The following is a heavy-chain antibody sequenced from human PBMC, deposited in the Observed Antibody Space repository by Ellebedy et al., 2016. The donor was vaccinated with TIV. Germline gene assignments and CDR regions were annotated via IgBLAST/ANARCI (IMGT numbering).Heavy chain of an antibody. CDR1: GFTFSSYA. J-gene: IGHJ3*02. V-gene: IGHV3-23*01. CDR3: AGRSGTYSDAFDI. Sequence: GGSLRLSXAASGFTFSSYAMSWVRQAPGKGLEWLSAITGSGDGGRTYSADSVKGRFTISRDNSKNTLYLQMNSLRAEDTVVYYCAGRSGTYSDAFDIWGQGTMVTVSS. D-gene: IGHD1-26*01. CDR2: ITGSGDGGRT.